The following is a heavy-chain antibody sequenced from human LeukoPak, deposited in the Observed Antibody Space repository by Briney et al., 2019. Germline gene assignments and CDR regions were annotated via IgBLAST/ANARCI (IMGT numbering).Heavy chain of an antibody. CDR3: TTDLYYGSGSCKKYGMDV. J-gene: IGHJ6*02. D-gene: IGHD3-10*01. Sequence: GGTLRLSCAASGFTFSNAWMSWVRQAPGKGLEWVGRIKSKTDGGTTDYAAPVKGRFTISRDDSKNTLYLQMNSLKTEDTAVYYCTTDLYYGSGSCKKYGMDVWGQGTTVTVSS. CDR1: GFTFSNAW. V-gene: IGHV3-15*01. CDR2: IKSKTDGGTT.